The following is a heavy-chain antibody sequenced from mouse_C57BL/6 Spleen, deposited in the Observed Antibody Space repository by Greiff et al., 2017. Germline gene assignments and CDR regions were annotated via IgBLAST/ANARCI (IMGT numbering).Heavy chain of an antibody. Sequence: EVQLQQSGGGLVKPGGSLKLSCAASGFTFSDYGMHWVRQAPEKGLEWVAYISSGSSTIYYADTVKGRVTISRDNAKNTLFLQMTSLRSEDTAMYYCAATGTDFAYWGQGTLVTVSA. J-gene: IGHJ3*01. CDR2: ISSGSSTI. D-gene: IGHD4-1*02. CDR1: GFTFSDYG. CDR3: AATGTDFAY. V-gene: IGHV5-17*01.